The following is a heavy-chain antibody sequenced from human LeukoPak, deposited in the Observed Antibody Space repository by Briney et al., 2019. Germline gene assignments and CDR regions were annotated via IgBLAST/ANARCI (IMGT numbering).Heavy chain of an antibody. J-gene: IGHJ3*02. Sequence: PGGSLRLSCAASGFTVSSNYMSWVRQAPGKGLEWVSVIYSGGSTYYADSVKGRFTISRDNSKNTLYLQMNSLRAEDTAVYYCASQYCSGGSCYDDAFDIWGQGTMVTVSS. D-gene: IGHD2-15*01. CDR1: GFTVSSNY. V-gene: IGHV3-66*02. CDR2: IYSGGST. CDR3: ASQYCSGGSCYDDAFDI.